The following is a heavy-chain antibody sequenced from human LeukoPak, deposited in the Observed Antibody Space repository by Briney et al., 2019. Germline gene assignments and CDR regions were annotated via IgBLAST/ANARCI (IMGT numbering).Heavy chain of an antibody. CDR3: AKLVSVSANGGAVDY. D-gene: IGHD2-8*01. J-gene: IGHJ4*02. CDR2: IWYDGSNK. Sequence: GRSLRLSCAAYGFTFSSYGMHWVRQAPGKGLEWVAVIWYDGSNKYYADSVKGRFTISRDNSKNTLYLQMNSLRAEDTAVYYCAKLVSVSANGGAVDYWGQGTLVTVSS. V-gene: IGHV3-33*06. CDR1: GFTFSSYG.